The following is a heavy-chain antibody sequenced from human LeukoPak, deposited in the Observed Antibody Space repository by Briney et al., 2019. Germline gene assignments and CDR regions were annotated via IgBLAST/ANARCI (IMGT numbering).Heavy chain of an antibody. CDR3: ASGYSSSSFDY. CDR1: GGSISSSSYY. J-gene: IGHJ4*02. D-gene: IGHD6-6*01. CDR2: IYYSGST. V-gene: IGHV4-61*01. Sequence: SETLSLTCTVSGGSISSSSYYWSWIRQPPGKGLEWIGYIYYSGSTNYNPSLKSRVTISVDTSKNQFSLKLSSVTAADTAVYYCASGYSSSSFDYWGQGTLVTVSS.